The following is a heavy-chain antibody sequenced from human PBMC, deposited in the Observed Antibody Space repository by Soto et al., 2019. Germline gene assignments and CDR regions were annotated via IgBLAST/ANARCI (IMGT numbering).Heavy chain of an antibody. J-gene: IGHJ1*01. CDR1: GGYITSRDW. D-gene: IGHD4-17*01. Sequence: QVQLQESGPGLVVPSGTLSLNCAVFGGYITSRDWGSWVRQPPGGGLEWIGEVHHSGTTNYNPSLKXRXPXXIDASNNQFSLKLTSVTAADTAVYYCARRYHGDYGEFLGDNWGQSTLVTVSS. V-gene: IGHV4-4*02. CDR3: ARRYHGDYGEFLGDN. CDR2: VHHSGTT.